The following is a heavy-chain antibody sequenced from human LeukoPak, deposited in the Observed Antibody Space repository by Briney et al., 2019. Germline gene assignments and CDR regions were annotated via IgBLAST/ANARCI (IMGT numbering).Heavy chain of an antibody. J-gene: IGHJ6*03. V-gene: IGHV3-48*03. Sequence: GGSLRLSCAASGFTFSSYEMNWVRQAPGKGLEWVSYISSSGSTIYYADSVKGRFTISRDNAKNPLYLQMNSLRAEDTAVYYCARAYCSGGSCYPYYYYMDVWGKGTTVTISS. CDR2: ISSSGSTI. D-gene: IGHD2-15*01. CDR3: ARAYCSGGSCYPYYYYMDV. CDR1: GFTFSSYE.